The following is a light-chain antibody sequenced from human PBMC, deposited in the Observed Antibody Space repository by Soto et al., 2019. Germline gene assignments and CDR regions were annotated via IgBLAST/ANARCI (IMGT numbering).Light chain of an antibody. CDR2: DAS. J-gene: IGKJ2*01. V-gene: IGKV1-5*03. CDR3: QQHNPYSPYT. CDR1: QSVTNC. Sequence: DIPITQSPSTLSASVGDRVTINCRASQSVTNCLAWYQQKPGKAPKLLIFDASSLRSGVPSRFSGSGSGTEFTLAISSLQPEDFATYYCQQHNPYSPYTFGQGTKLEFK.